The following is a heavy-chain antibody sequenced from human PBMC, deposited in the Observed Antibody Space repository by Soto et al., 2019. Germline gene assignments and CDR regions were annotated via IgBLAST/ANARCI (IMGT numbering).Heavy chain of an antibody. Sequence: SETLSLTCAVSGGSISSGDYYWSWIRQPPGKGLEWIGYIYYSGSTYYNPSLKSRVTTSVDTSKNQFSLKLSSVTAADTAVYYCARGEEQLVRGYFDYWGQGTLVTV. V-gene: IGHV4-30-4*01. CDR2: IYYSGST. D-gene: IGHD6-13*01. CDR3: ARGEEQLVRGYFDY. CDR1: GGSISSGDYY. J-gene: IGHJ4*02.